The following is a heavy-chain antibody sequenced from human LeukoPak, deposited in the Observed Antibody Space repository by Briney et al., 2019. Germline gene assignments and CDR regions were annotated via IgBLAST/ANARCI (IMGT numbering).Heavy chain of an antibody. V-gene: IGHV3-21*01. CDR2: ISSSSSYI. CDR3: ARDPRKLYSSSWLPFDY. J-gene: IGHJ4*02. D-gene: IGHD6-13*01. Sequence: GGSLRLSCAASGFTFSSYSMNWVRQAPGKGLEWVSSISSSSSYIYYADSVKGRFTISRDNAKNSLYLQMNSLRAEDTAVYYCARDPRKLYSSSWLPFDYWGQGTLVTVSS. CDR1: GFTFSSYS.